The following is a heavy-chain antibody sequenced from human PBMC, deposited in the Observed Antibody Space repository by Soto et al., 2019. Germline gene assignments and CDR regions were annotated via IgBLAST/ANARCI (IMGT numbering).Heavy chain of an antibody. CDR3: ARMGRGHYNLYFDY. D-gene: IGHD3-9*01. CDR2: IYYSGST. CDR1: GGSISSGGYS. V-gene: IGHV4-30-2*05. Sequence: SETLSLTCAVSGGSISSGGYSWSWIRQPPGKGLEWIGYIYYSGSTYCNPSLKSRVTISVDTSKNQFSLKLSSVTAADTAVYFCARMGRGHYNLYFDYWGQGTVVTVSS. J-gene: IGHJ4*02.